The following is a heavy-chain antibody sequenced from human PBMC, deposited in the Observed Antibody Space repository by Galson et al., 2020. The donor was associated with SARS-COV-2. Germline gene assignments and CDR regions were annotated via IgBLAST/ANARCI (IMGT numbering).Heavy chain of an antibody. D-gene: IGHD3-22*01. V-gene: IGHV3-30*02. Sequence: GGSLRLSCAASGFTFRSYGMQWVRQAPGKGLEWLALIWYDGSNTSYAESVKGRFTISRDSSRNTLYLDMNSLRAEDTAVYFCVRDMLVNYYDSIGRTGGYWGRGILVTVSS. CDR3: VRDMLVNYYDSIGRTGGY. CDR1: GFTFRSYG. J-gene: IGHJ4*02. CDR2: IWYDGSNT.